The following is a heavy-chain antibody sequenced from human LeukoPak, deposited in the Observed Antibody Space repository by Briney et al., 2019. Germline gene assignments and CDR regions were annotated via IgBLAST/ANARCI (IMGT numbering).Heavy chain of an antibody. CDR3: AKDRGGSYYGDAFDI. D-gene: IGHD1-26*01. V-gene: IGHV3-33*06. Sequence: GRSLRLSCAASGFTFSSYGMHWVRQAPGKGLEWVAVIWYDGSNKYYADSVKGRFTISRDNSKNTLYLQMNSLRAEDTAVYYCAKDRGGSYYGDAFDIWGQGTMVTVSS. J-gene: IGHJ3*02. CDR1: GFTFSSYG. CDR2: IWYDGSNK.